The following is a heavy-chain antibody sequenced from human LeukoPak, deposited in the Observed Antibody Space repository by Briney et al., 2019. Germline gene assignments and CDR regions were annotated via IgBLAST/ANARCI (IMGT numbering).Heavy chain of an antibody. CDR3: ARVYGDYRFDP. J-gene: IGHJ5*02. V-gene: IGHV3-30*04. CDR1: GFTFSSYA. D-gene: IGHD4-17*01. CDR2: ISYDGSNK. Sequence: GRSLRLSCAASGFTFSSYAMHWVRQAPRKGLEWVAVISYDGSNKYYADSVKGRFTISRDNSKNTLYLQMNSLRAEDTAVYYCARVYGDYRFDPWGQGTLVTVSS.